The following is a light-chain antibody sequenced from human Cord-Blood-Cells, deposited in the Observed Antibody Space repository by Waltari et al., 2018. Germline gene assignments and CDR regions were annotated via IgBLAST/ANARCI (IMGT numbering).Light chain of an antibody. Sequence: EIVMTQSPATLSGSPEAIANLSCRASQRLSSNLAWYQQTPGQPPRLLIYGASTRTSSIPARISSSGARTEFTLTISSLQSEDFAVYYCQQYNNSPLTFGGGTKVEIK. CDR3: QQYNNSPLT. J-gene: IGKJ4*01. CDR1: QRLSSN. V-gene: IGKV3D-15*01. CDR2: GAS.